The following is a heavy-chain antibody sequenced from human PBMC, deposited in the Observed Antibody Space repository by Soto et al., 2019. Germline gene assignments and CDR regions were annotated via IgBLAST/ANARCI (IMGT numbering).Heavy chain of an antibody. Sequence: QVQLVESGGGVVQPGRSLRLSCAASGFTFSSYGMHWVRQAPGKGLEWVAVIWYDGSNKYYADSVKGRFTISRDNSKNTLYLQMNSLIAEDTAVYYCARDRGYSYGWVCDYWGQGTLVTVSS. CDR3: ARDRGYSYGWVCDY. CDR1: GFTFSSYG. V-gene: IGHV3-33*01. D-gene: IGHD5-18*01. J-gene: IGHJ4*02. CDR2: IWYDGSNK.